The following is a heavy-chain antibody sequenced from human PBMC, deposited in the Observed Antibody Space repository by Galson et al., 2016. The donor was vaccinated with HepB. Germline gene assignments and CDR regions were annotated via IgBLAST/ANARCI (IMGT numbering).Heavy chain of an antibody. CDR1: GFTFSSYG. J-gene: IGHJ5*02. CDR2: IAYDRSNK. D-gene: IGHD5-18*01. Sequence: SLRLSCAASGFTFSSYGMHWVRQAPGKGLEWVAVIAYDRSNKYYADSVKGRFTISRDNSKNTLYLQMKSLRAEDTAVYYCAKDAGQLWPDLYNWSDPWGQGTLVTVSS. V-gene: IGHV3-30*18. CDR3: AKDAGQLWPDLYNWSDP.